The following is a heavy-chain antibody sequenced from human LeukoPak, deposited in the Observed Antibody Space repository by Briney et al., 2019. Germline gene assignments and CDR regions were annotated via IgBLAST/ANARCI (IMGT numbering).Heavy chain of an antibody. V-gene: IGHV4-4*02. J-gene: IGHJ4*02. D-gene: IGHD3-22*01. CDR3: ARDAYYYDSSGYYRFDY. CDR2: IYHSGST. CDR1: GGSISSSNW. Sequence: SGTLSLTCAVSGGSISSSNWWSWVRQPPGKGLEWIGEIYHSGSTNYNPSLKSRVTISVDKSKNQFSLKLSSVTAADTAVYYCARDAYYYDSSGYYRFDYWGQGTLVTVSS.